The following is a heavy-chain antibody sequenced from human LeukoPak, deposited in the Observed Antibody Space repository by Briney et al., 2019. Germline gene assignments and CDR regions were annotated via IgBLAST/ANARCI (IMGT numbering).Heavy chain of an antibody. V-gene: IGHV1-18*01. Sequence: GASVKVSCKASGYTFTSYGISWVRQAPGQGLEWMGWISAYNGNTNYAQKLQGRVTMTTDTSTSTVYMELRSLRSDDTAVYYCARDEAVLWFGELPNYWGQGTLVTVSS. CDR1: GYTFTSYG. J-gene: IGHJ4*02. D-gene: IGHD3-10*01. CDR2: ISAYNGNT. CDR3: ARDEAVLWFGELPNY.